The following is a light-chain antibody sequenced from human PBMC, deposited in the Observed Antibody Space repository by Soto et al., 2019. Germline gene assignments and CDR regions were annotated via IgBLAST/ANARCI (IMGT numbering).Light chain of an antibody. CDR1: SSDVGAYNY. J-gene: IGLJ1*01. CDR3: SSERDSSTLFV. CDR2: EVT. V-gene: IGLV2-14*01. Sequence: QSVLAQPASVSGSPGQSITISCTGTSSDVGAYNYVSWYQHHPGKVPKLLIYEVTNRPSGVSDRFSGSKSGNTASLTISGLQAEDEADYYRSSERDSSTLFVFGTGTKVTVL.